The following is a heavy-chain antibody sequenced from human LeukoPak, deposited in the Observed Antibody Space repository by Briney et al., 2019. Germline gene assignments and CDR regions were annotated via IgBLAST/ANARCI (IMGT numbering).Heavy chain of an antibody. J-gene: IGHJ4*02. CDR2: INSDGSST. Sequence: PGGSLRLSCAASGFTFSSYWMHWFRQAPGKGLVWVSRINSDGSSTNYADSVEGRFTISRDNAKNTLYLQMNRLRAEDTAVYYCARAGAAAGTLKFDYWGQGTLVTVSS. D-gene: IGHD6-13*01. CDR3: ARAGAAAGTLKFDY. CDR1: GFTFSSYW. V-gene: IGHV3-74*01.